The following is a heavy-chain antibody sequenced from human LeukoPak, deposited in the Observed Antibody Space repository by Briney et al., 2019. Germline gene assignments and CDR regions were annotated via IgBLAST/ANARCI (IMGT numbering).Heavy chain of an antibody. CDR1: GYTFTIYD. D-gene: IGHD1-26*01. CDR3: ARGIGYSGSSFFGY. CDR2: MNPNSGNT. V-gene: IGHV1-8*01. Sequence: GASVKVSCKASGYTFTIYDINWVRQATGQGLEWTGWMNPNSGNTGYAQKFQGRVTMTRNTSISTAYMEMRRLRFEDTAVYYCARGIGYSGSSFFGYWGQGTLVTVSS. J-gene: IGHJ4*02.